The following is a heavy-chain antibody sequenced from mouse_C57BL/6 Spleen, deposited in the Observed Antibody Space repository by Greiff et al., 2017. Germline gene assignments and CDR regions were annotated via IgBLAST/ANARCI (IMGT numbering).Heavy chain of an antibody. CDR1: GFTFSSYA. V-gene: IGHV5-4*01. CDR3: ARDYYGSSYYFDY. Sequence: EVMLVESGGGLVKPGGSLKLSCAASGFTFSSYAMSWVRQTPEKRLAWVATISDGGSYTYYPDNVKGRFTISRDNAKNNLYLQMSHLKSEDTAMYYCARDYYGSSYYFDYWGQGTTLTVSS. CDR2: ISDGGSYT. D-gene: IGHD1-1*01. J-gene: IGHJ2*01.